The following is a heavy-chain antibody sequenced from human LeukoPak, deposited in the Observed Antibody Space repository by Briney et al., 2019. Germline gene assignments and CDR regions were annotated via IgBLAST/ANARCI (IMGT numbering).Heavy chain of an antibody. J-gene: IGHJ4*02. CDR3: AKVTYLYAYIDY. Sequence: GGSLRLSCAASGFTFSSYGMHWVRQAPGKGLEWVAVISYDGSNKYYADSVKGRFTISRDNSKNTLYLQMNSLRAEDTAVYYCAKVTYLYAYIDYWGQGTLVTVSS. CDR1: GFTFSSYG. CDR2: ISYDGSNK. V-gene: IGHV3-30*18. D-gene: IGHD3-16*01.